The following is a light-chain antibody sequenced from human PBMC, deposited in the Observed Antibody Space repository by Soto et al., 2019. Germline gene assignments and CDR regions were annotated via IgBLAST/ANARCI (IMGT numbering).Light chain of an antibody. CDR3: LQDYYYPPT. Sequence: AIKMTHAPSSLSASGEEIFTLTLRASQGIRNDLGWYQQKPGKAPKLLIYAASSLQSGVPSRFSGSGSGTDFTLTISCLQPEDFAPYYCLQDYYYPPTFGQGTKVDI. CDR2: AAS. V-gene: IGKV1-6*01. CDR1: QGIRND. J-gene: IGKJ1*01.